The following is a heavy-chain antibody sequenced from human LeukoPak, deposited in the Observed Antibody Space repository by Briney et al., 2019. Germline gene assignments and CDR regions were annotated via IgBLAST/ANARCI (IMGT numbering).Heavy chain of an antibody. CDR3: ARDGGYCSSTSCYRDYYYYYMDV. J-gene: IGHJ6*03. CDR1: GFTFSSYW. Sequence: GGSLRLSCAASGFTFSSYWMSWVRQAPGKGLEWVANIKQDGSEKYYVDSVKGRFTISRDNAKNSLYLQMNSLRAEDTAVYYCARDGGYCSSTSCYRDYYYYYMDVWGKGTTVTVSS. CDR2: IKQDGSEK. D-gene: IGHD2-2*01. V-gene: IGHV3-7*01.